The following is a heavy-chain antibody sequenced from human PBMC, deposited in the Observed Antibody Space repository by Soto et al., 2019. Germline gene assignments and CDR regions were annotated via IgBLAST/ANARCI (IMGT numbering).Heavy chain of an antibody. CDR2: INNSGGGT. J-gene: IGHJ4*02. Sequence: GGSLRLSCAASGFTFSSYAMSWVRQAPGKGLEWVSAINNSGGGTYYADSVKGRFTISRDNSKNTLYLQMNSLRAEDTAVYYCAKDLSMHFDCWGQGTLVTVSS. D-gene: IGHD2-8*01. CDR3: AKDLSMHFDC. V-gene: IGHV3-23*01. CDR1: GFTFSSYA.